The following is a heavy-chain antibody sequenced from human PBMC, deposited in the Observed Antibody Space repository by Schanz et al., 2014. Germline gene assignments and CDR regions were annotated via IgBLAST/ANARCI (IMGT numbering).Heavy chain of an antibody. CDR1: SGSFSGYY. V-gene: IGHV4-34*01. CDR3: ARGPDSTSADVTRGRRRYYFDY. Sequence: QVQLQQWGAGLLKPSETLSLSCAVYSGSFSGYYWSWIRQPPGKGLEWIGEINHSGSTNYNPSLKSRGTRSVDPAKNQFSLKRSSVTAADTAVYYCARGPDSTSADVTRGRRRYYFDYWGQGTLVTVSS. D-gene: IGHD6-13*01. CDR2: INHSGST. J-gene: IGHJ4*02.